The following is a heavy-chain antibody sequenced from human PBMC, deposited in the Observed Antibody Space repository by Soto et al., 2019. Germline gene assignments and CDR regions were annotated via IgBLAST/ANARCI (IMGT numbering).Heavy chain of an antibody. CDR2: IIPILGTA. D-gene: IGHD3-22*01. CDR1: GGSFSSFS. J-gene: IGHJ4*02. Sequence: QVILAQSGAEVKKPGSSVKVSCKVSGGSFSSFSINWVRQAPGQRFEWMGGIIPILGTANFTQKFQDRVTFPADESTATAYMTLSSLTSEDTAFYYCTSFDSNGYYPQNHYWGPGTQVTVSS. V-gene: IGHV1-69*01. CDR3: TSFDSNGYYPQNHY.